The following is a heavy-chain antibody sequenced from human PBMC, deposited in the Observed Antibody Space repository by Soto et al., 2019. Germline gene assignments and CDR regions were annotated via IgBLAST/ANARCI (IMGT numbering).Heavy chain of an antibody. CDR1: GGSISSGGYY. V-gene: IGHV4-31*03. CDR3: AGMHIVVVTATPPEYYFDY. CDR2: IYYSGST. D-gene: IGHD2-21*02. Sequence: SETLSLTCTVSGGSISSGGYYWSWIRQHPGKGLEWIGYIYYSGSTYYNPSLKSRVTISVDTSKNQFSLKLSSVTAADTAVYYCAGMHIVVVTATPPEYYFDYWGQGTLVTVSS. J-gene: IGHJ4*02.